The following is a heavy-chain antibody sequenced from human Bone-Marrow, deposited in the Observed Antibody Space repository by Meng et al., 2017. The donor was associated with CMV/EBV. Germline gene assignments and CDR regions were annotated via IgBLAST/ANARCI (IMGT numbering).Heavy chain of an antibody. J-gene: IGHJ6*02. Sequence: SQTLSLTCAISGDSVSSNSAAWNWIRQSPSRGLEWLGRTYYTSKWYSDYAVSVKSRITINPDTSKNQFSLKLSSVTAADTAVYYCARDLPGNDGMDVWGQGTTVTVSS. CDR1: GDSVSSNSAA. CDR3: ARDLPGNDGMDV. V-gene: IGHV6-1*01. CDR2: TYYTSKWYS. D-gene: IGHD1-1*01.